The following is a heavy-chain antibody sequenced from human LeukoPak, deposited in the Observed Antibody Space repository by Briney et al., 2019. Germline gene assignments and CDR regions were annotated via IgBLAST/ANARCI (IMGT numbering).Heavy chain of an antibody. CDR3: ARENPENGDGWGY. CDR2: ISGSGSTI. J-gene: IGHJ4*02. CDR1: GFTFSSYE. V-gene: IGHV3-48*03. Sequence: GGSLRLSCAASGFTFSSYEMNWVRQAPGKGLEWVSYISGSGSTIFYADSVKGRFTISRDNAKNSLYLQMNSLRVEDTAVYYCARENPENGDGWGYWAKGTLVTV. D-gene: IGHD3-10*01.